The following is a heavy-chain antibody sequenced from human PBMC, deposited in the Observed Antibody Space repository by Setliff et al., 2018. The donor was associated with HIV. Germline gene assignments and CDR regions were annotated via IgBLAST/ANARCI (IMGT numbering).Heavy chain of an antibody. J-gene: IGHJ6*03. Sequence: SETLSLTCTVSGDPISSYYWTWIRQPPGKGLEWIGYIFISGITNYNPSLKSRVTISVDSSKNQFSLHLISVTAADTAVYYCARGMIWGAYYYYMDVWGTGTTVTVSS. CDR2: IFISGIT. CDR1: GDPISSYY. D-gene: IGHD3-16*01. V-gene: IGHV4-4*08. CDR3: ARGMIWGAYYYYMDV.